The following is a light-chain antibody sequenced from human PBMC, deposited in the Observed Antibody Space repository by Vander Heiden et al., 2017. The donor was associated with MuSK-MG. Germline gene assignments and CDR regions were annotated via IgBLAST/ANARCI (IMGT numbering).Light chain of an antibody. CDR3: LQDDNLPYT. J-gene: IGKJ4*01. V-gene: IGKV1-33*01. CDR2: DAS. Sequence: DIQMTQSPSSLSASVGDRVTITCQASQDLNNYLDWYQQKPGKAPQLLIYDASNLETGVPSRFSGSGSGTDFTLTISSLQPEDVATYYCLQDDNLPYTFGGGTKVEIK. CDR1: QDLNNY.